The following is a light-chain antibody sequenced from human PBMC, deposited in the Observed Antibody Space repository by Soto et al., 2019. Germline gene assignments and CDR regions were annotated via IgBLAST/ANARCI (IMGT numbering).Light chain of an antibody. Sequence: EIVLTQSPGTLSLSPGERATLSCRASQSVTNNYLAWYQQKPGQAPRLLIYGASSRATGIPDRFSGSGSGTDFTLTIRRLDPEDFAVYYCLQYGSSPLTFGGGTKVEIK. V-gene: IGKV3-20*01. CDR2: GAS. J-gene: IGKJ4*01. CDR3: LQYGSSPLT. CDR1: QSVTNNY.